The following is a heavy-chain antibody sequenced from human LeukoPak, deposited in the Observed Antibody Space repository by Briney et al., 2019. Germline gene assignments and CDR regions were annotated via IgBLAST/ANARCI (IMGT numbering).Heavy chain of an antibody. Sequence: ASVKVSCKASGYTFTSYYVHWVRQAPGQGLEWMGWINPNSGGTNYAQKFQGRVTMTRDTSISTAYMELSRLRSDDTAVYYCARGASSSWYQGYYYYMDVWGKGTTVTVSS. V-gene: IGHV1-2*02. CDR1: GYTFTSYY. J-gene: IGHJ6*03. D-gene: IGHD6-13*01. CDR2: INPNSGGT. CDR3: ARGASSSWYQGYYYYMDV.